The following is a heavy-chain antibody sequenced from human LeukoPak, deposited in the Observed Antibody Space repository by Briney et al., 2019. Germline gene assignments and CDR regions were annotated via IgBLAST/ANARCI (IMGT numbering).Heavy chain of an antibody. CDR3: AREKGRGVISPYYDY. CDR1: GLTVRNNY. V-gene: IGHV3-53*01. CDR2: IYSDGST. D-gene: IGHD3-10*01. Sequence: GGSLRLSCAASGLTVRNNYMSWVRQAPGKGLEWVSVIYSDGSTYYEDSVKGRFTISRDTSKNTLSLQMNSLRVEDTAVYYCAREKGRGVISPYYDYWGQGTLVTVSS. J-gene: IGHJ4*02.